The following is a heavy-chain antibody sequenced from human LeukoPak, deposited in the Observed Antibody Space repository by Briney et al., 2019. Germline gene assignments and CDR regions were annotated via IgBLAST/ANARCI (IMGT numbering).Heavy chain of an antibody. CDR3: ARDSSFGGYDFFDY. CDR1: GYTFTSYG. J-gene: IGHJ4*02. V-gene: IGHV1-18*01. CDR2: ISAYNGNT. D-gene: IGHD5-12*01. Sequence: ASVKVSCKASGYTFTSYGISWVRQAPGQGLEWMGWISAYNGNTNYAQKLQGRVTITTDTSTSTAYMELRSLRSDDTAVYYCARDSSFGGYDFFDYWGQGTLVTVSS.